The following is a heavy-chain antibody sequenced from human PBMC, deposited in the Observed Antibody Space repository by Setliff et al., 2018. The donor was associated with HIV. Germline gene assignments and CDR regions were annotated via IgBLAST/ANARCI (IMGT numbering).Heavy chain of an antibody. D-gene: IGHD6-13*01. CDR2: IYYSGST. Sequence: SETLSLTCTVSGGSISSHYWSRIRQPPGKGLEWIGYIYYSGSTNYNPSLKSRVTISVDTSKNQFSLKLSSVTAADTAVYYCARGFGSSWGGNYYYYYMDVWGKGTTVTVSS. CDR3: ARGFGSSWGGNYYYYYMDV. J-gene: IGHJ6*03. CDR1: GGSISSHY. V-gene: IGHV4-59*11.